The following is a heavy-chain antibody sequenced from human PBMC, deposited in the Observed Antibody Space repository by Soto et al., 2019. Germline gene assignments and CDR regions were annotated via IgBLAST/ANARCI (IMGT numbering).Heavy chain of an antibody. CDR1: GGSISSYY. CDR2: IYYSGST. D-gene: IGHD5-12*01. Sequence: PSETLSLTCTVSGGSISSYYWSWIRQPPGKGLEWIGYIYYSGSTNYNPSLKSRVTISVDTSKNQFSLKLSSVTAADTAVYYCAGGYSGYDTEVWFDPWGQGTLVTVSS. V-gene: IGHV4-59*01. J-gene: IGHJ5*02. CDR3: AGGYSGYDTEVWFDP.